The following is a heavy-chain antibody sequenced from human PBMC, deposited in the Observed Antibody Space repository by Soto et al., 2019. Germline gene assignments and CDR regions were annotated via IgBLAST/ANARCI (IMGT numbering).Heavy chain of an antibody. D-gene: IGHD5-12*01. CDR3: ATEMATIDFVAVDGGMDV. CDR2: IWYDGSNK. V-gene: IGHV3-33*01. CDR1: GFTFSSYG. Sequence: GGSLRLSCAASGFTFSSYGMHWVRQAPGKGLEWVAVIWYDGSNKYYADSVKGRFTISRDNSKNTLYLQMNSLRAEDTAVYYCATEMATIDFVAVDGGMDVWGQGTTVTVSS. J-gene: IGHJ6*02.